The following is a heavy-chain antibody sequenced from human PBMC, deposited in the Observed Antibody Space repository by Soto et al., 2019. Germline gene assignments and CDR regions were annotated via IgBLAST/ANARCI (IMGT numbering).Heavy chain of an antibody. D-gene: IGHD1-20*01. CDR2: IYYSGST. V-gene: IGHV4-31*03. J-gene: IGHJ4*02. CDR3: ARRGRGITGTSFDY. CDR1: GGSISSGGYY. Sequence: SETLSLTCTVSGGSISSGGYYWSWIRQHPGKGLEWIGYIYYSGSTYYNPSPKSRVTISVDTSKNQFSLKLSSVTAADTAVYYCARRGRGITGTSFDYWGQGTLVTVSS.